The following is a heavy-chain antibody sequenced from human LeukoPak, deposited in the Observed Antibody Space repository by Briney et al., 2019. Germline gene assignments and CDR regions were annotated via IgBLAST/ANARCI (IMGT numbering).Heavy chain of an antibody. J-gene: IGHJ5*02. D-gene: IGHD3-10*01. Sequence: SETLSLTCTVSGGSISSGSMYWSWIRQPAGTELEWIERIYSSESTNSNPPLKSRVTISIDTSKTQFSLKLSSVTAADTAVYDFARVGTVRGVNNWFDPWGQGTLVTVSS. V-gene: IGHV4-61*02. CDR3: ARVGTVRGVNNWFDP. CDR2: IYSSEST. CDR1: GGSISSGSMY.